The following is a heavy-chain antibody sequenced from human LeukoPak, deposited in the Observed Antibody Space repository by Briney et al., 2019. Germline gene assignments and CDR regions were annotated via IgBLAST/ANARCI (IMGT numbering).Heavy chain of an antibody. V-gene: IGHV3-23*01. CDR2: ISGSGGST. D-gene: IGHD5-24*01. CDR3: AKNQRGWLPEV. J-gene: IGHJ4*02. Sequence: GGSLRLSCAASGFTFSSYAMSWVRQAPGKGLEWVSAISGSGGSTYYADSVRGRFTISRDNSTNTMCLQMTSLRAQDTAVYYCAKNQRGWLPEVWGQGTLVTVSS. CDR1: GFTFSSYA.